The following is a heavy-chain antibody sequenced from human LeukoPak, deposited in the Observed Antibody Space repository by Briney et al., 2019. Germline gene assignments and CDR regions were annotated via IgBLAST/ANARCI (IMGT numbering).Heavy chain of an antibody. CDR2: TYYRSKWYN. J-gene: IGHJ6*03. CDR3: ARAPVVPAPPDYYYYTWTS. D-gene: IGHD2-2*01. CDR1: GDSVSSNSAA. V-gene: IGHV6-1*01. Sequence: SQTLSLTCAISGDSVSSNSAAWNWIRQSPSRGLEWLGRTYYRSKWYNDYAVSVKSRITINPDTSKNQFSLQLNSVTPEDTAVYYCARAPVVPAPPDYYYYTWTSGAKGPRSPSP.